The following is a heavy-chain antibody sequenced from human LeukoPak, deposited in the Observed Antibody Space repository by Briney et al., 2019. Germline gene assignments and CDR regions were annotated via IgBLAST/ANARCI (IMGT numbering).Heavy chain of an antibody. Sequence: PSETLSLTCTVSGDSISSSFYYWDWIRLPPGKGLEWIGGIYSSGTTYYNPSLKSRVTMSVDTSKNQFSLKLGSVTAADTAVYYCARDFLQGVRGNTGGSFDYWGQGTLVTVSS. V-gene: IGHV4-39*07. CDR1: GDSISSSFYY. CDR2: IYSSGTT. D-gene: IGHD3-16*01. CDR3: ARDFLQGVRGNTGGSFDY. J-gene: IGHJ4*02.